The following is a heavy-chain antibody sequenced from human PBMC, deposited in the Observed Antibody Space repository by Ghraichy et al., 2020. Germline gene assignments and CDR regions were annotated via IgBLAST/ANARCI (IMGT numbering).Heavy chain of an antibody. CDR1: GYSITTTNW. Sequence: SETLSHTCAVSGYSITTTNWWAWIRQTPGKGLEWIGYIYSSGSAHYNPSLKSRVTMSVDTSKNQYSLQMTSVTSADTAVYYCARKAGTSYARGFDIWGQGTKVTVSS. CDR3: ARKAGTSYARGFDI. J-gene: IGHJ3*02. D-gene: IGHD1-26*01. CDR2: IYSSGSA. V-gene: IGHV4-28*01.